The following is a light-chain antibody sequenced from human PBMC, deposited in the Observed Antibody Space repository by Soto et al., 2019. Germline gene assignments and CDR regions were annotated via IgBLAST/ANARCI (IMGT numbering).Light chain of an antibody. V-gene: IGKV3-15*01. CDR1: ESVSTN. Sequence: EVEMTQSPATLSLAPGQRVTLSCRASESVSTNLAWYQQKAGQAPRLLIYCASTRATGIPARFSGSGSGTEFTLTISVLPSEDFAVYCCQQYSIRRTVGQGTKV. CDR3: QQYSIRRT. J-gene: IGKJ1*01. CDR2: CAS.